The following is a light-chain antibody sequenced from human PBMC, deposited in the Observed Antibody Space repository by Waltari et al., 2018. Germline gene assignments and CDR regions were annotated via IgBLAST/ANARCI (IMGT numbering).Light chain of an antibody. CDR3: GSWDSSLSAYV. CDR1: SSNIGSEY. J-gene: IGLJ1*01. V-gene: IGLV1-51*01. Sequence: QSVLTQPPSVSAAPGQQISISCPGSSSNIGSEYVSWYRQFPGTAPHLLISDNTDRPSGIPARFSGSKSGTSATLGITGLQTGDEADYYCGSWDSSLSAYVFGSGTKVTVL. CDR2: DNT.